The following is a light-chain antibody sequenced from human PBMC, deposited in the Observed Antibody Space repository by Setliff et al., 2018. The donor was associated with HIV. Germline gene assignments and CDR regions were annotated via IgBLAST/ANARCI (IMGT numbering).Light chain of an antibody. Sequence: QSVLTQPASVSGSPGQSITLSCTGTSSDVGSYNLVSWYQHHPGKAPKLMIYEVSKRPSGVSNRFSGSKSGNTASLTISGLQAEDEADYYCCSYVGSSTYVFGTGTKVTV. CDR1: SSDVGSYNL. V-gene: IGLV2-23*02. CDR3: CSYVGSSTYV. J-gene: IGLJ1*01. CDR2: EVS.